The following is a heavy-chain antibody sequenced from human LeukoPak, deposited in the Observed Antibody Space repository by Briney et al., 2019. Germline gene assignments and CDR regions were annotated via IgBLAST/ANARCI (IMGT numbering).Heavy chain of an antibody. CDR3: ASGYCSRASCQEWFDP. V-gene: IGHV5-51*01. Sequence: GESLKISCKGSGFRSTTYWLAWVLQMSGKGLEWMVIIYPGDSDTRYSPSFQGQVTISADKSIRTAYLQWSSLKASDTAMYYCASGYCSRASCQEWFDPWGQGTLVTVSS. J-gene: IGHJ5*02. D-gene: IGHD2-2*03. CDR1: GFRSTTYW. CDR2: IYPGDSDT.